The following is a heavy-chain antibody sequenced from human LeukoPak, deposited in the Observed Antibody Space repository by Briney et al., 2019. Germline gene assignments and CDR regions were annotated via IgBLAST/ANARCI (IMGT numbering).Heavy chain of an antibody. CDR1: GFTVSSYY. Sequence: TGGSLRLSCAASGFTVSSYYMTWVRQAPGKGLEWVANIKQDGSEKNHVDSVKGRFTISRDNAKNSLYLQMNSLRAEDTAVYYCARGLLAAAGIDYWGQGALVTVSS. CDR3: ARGLLAAAGIDY. V-gene: IGHV3-7*04. CDR2: IKQDGSEK. J-gene: IGHJ4*02. D-gene: IGHD6-13*01.